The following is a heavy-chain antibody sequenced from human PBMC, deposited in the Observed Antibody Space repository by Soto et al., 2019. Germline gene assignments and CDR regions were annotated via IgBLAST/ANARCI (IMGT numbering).Heavy chain of an antibody. CDR3: ARIGLWFGESPHYYYYGMDV. D-gene: IGHD3-10*01. V-gene: IGHV4-34*01. CDR1: VGSFSGYY. J-gene: IGHJ6*02. CDR2: INHSGST. Sequence: ASETLSLTCAVYVGSFSGYYWSWIRQPPGKGLEWIGEINHSGSTNYNPSLKSRVTISVDTSKNQFSLKLSSVTAADTAVYYCARIGLWFGESPHYYYYGMDVWGQGTTVTV.